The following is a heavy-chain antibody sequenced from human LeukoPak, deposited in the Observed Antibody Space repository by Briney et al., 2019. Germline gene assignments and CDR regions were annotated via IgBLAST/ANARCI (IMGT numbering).Heavy chain of an antibody. J-gene: IGHJ4*02. V-gene: IGHV4-39*07. CDR1: GVSISRSFYY. D-gene: IGHD3-22*01. Sequence: PSETLSLTCSISGVSISRSFYYWGWIRQPPGKRLEWIGNIYYTGSTYYNPSLKSRVTISIDTSKNQFSLKLSSVTAADTAVYYCARRDAYDSSGTLFDYWGQGTLVTVSS. CDR3: ARRDAYDSSGTLFDY. CDR2: IYYTGST.